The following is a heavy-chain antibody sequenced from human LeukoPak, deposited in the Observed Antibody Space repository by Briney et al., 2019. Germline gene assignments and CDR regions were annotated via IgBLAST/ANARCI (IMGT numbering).Heavy chain of an antibody. CDR3: ARVLYEVAPDY. V-gene: IGHV3-21*01. Sequence: GGSLRLSCAASGFTFRNYTMTWVRQAPGKGLEWVSSISSSSSYIHYADSVKGRFTISRDNAKNSLYLQMNSLRAEDTAVYYCARVLYEVAPDYWGQGTLVTVSS. J-gene: IGHJ4*02. D-gene: IGHD2-15*01. CDR1: GFTFRNYT. CDR2: ISSSSSYI.